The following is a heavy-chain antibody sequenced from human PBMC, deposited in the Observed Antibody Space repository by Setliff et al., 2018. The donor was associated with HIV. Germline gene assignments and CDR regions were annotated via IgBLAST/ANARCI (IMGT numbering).Heavy chain of an antibody. D-gene: IGHD3-16*02. CDR2: IYYSGST. Sequence: LSLTCTVSGGSISSGGYYWSWIRQHPGKGLEWIGYIYYSGSTYYNPSLKSRVTISVDTSKSQFSLKLSSVTAADTAVYYCARVPPLKAFGGVISLYYFDYWGQGTLVTVSS. CDR1: GGSISSGGYY. V-gene: IGHV4-31*03. J-gene: IGHJ4*02. CDR3: ARVPPLKAFGGVISLYYFDY.